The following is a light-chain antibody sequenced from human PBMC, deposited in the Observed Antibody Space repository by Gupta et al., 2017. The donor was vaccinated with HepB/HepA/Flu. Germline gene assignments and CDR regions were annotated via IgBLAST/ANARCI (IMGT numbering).Light chain of an antibody. Sequence: VLTQSPATLSLSPGKRATLACKASQIVNSYLAWYQQKPGHPPRLLIHETSTRATGVPARLSGRACGTDCTLTINSLDLEDGAVYYWHQRTNWPPPLTFGGGTKVEVK. CDR3: HQRTNWPPPLT. J-gene: IGKJ4*01. CDR1: QIVNSY. CDR2: ETS. V-gene: IGKV3-11*01.